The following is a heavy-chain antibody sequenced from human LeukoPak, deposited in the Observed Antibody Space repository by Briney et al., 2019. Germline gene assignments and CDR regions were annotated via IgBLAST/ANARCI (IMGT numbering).Heavy chain of an antibody. CDR1: GNTFTGYY. CDR3: AGFGVVIQDAFDI. CDR2: INPNSGGT. V-gene: IGHV1-2*06. J-gene: IGHJ3*02. D-gene: IGHD3-3*01. Sequence: ASVKVSCKASGNTFTGYYMHWVRQAPGQGLEWMGRINPNSGGTNYAQKFQGRVTMPRDTSISTAYMELSRLRSDDTAVYYCAGFGVVIQDAFDIWGQGTLVTVSS.